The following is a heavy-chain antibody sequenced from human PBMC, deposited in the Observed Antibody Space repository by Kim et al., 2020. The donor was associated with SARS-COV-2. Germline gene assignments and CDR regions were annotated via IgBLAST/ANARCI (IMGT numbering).Heavy chain of an antibody. V-gene: IGHV3-30*07. D-gene: IGHD6-13*01. J-gene: IGHJ6*02. Sequence: YADAVKGRFTISRDKSKNTMYLQMNSLRAEDTAVYYGARGEQQLFYGMDVWGQGTTVTVSS. CDR3: ARGEQQLFYGMDV.